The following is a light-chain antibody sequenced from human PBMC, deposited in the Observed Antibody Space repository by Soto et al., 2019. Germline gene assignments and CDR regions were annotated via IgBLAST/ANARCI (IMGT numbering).Light chain of an antibody. CDR1: SSNIGAGYE. CDR3: QSYDSSLSALYV. J-gene: IGLJ1*01. CDR2: DNN. V-gene: IGLV1-40*01. Sequence: SVLTQPPSVSGAPGQRVTISCTGSSSNIGAGYEVNWYQHLPGTAPKLLIYDNNNRPSGVPDRFSGSKSGTSASLAITGLQAEDEAEYYCQSYDSSLSALYVFGTGTKLTVL.